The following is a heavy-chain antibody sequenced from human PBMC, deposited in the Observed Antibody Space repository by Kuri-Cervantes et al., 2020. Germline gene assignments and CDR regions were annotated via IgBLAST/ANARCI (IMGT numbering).Heavy chain of an antibody. Sequence: GESLKISCAASGFTFSSYWMSWVRQAPGKGLEWVANIKQDGSEKHYVDSVEGRFTISRDNAKNSLYLQMSSLRVDDTAVYFCARYSGSNGFVYWGQGTLVTVSS. J-gene: IGHJ4*02. CDR1: GFTFSSYW. CDR3: ARYSGSNGFVY. V-gene: IGHV3-7*01. CDR2: IKQDGSEK. D-gene: IGHD1-26*01.